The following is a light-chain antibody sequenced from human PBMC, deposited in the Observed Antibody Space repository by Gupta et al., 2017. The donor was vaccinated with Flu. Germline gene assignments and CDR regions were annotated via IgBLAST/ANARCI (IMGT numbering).Light chain of an antibody. CDR1: QSISSW. V-gene: IGKV1-5*03. CDR2: KAS. Sequence: PSTLSASVGDRVTITCRASQSISSWLAWYLQKPGKAPKLLIYKASNLENGVPARFSGSGSGTEFTLTISSLQPDDFATYYCQQYNSYSGTFGQGTKVEIK. J-gene: IGKJ1*01. CDR3: QQYNSYSGT.